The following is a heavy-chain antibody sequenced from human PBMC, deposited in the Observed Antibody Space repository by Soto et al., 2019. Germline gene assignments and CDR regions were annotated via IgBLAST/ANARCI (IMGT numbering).Heavy chain of an antibody. CDR1: GYTFTTYY. CDR2: INPNTGAT. V-gene: IGHV1-2*04. CDR3: ARWVTTHLAADF. J-gene: IGHJ4*02. D-gene: IGHD4-17*01. Sequence: QVQLVQSGAEVKKPGASVKVSCKASGYTFTTYYINWVRQAPGQGLEWMGWINPNTGATNYAQKFQGWVTLTRYTSVTTAYMEVSRLTSGDTAVYFCARWVTTHLAADFWGQGTLVTVSS.